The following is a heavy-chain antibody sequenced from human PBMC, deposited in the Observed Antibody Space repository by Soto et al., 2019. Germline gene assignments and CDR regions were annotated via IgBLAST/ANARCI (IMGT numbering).Heavy chain of an antibody. CDR3: ARQGDRYYFYGMDV. D-gene: IGHD2-21*02. CDR2: IYYSGST. Sequence: SETLSLTCTVSGDSISSYYWNWIRQPPGKGLEWIGYIYYSGSTNYNPSLKSRVTISVDTSKNQFSLKLSSVTAADTAMYYCARQGDRYYFYGMDVWGQGTTVTVSS. V-gene: IGHV4-59*01. J-gene: IGHJ6*02. CDR1: GDSISSYY.